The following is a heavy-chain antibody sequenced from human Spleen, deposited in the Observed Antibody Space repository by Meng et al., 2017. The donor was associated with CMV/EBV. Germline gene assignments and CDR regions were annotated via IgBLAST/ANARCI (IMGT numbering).Heavy chain of an antibody. J-gene: IGHJ4*02. D-gene: IGHD2-2*02. CDR2: IYYSGST. CDR1: YY. V-gene: IGHV4-39*01. CDR3: ARSPRGGCGSTSCYTERPFDY. Sequence: YYWGWIRQPPGKGLEWIGTIYYSGSTSYNPSLKSRVTISVDTSKNQFSLKLSSVTAAETAVFYCARSPRGGCGSTSCYTERPFDYWGQGTLVTVSS.